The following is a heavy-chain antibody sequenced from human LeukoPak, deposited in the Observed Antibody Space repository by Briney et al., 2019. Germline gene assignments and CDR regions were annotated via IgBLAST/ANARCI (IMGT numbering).Heavy chain of an antibody. CDR2: IYSGGTT. J-gene: IGHJ4*02. D-gene: IGHD3-22*01. CDR1: GFTVSTNY. CDR3: TREGPDSSGYSFDY. V-gene: IGHV3-53*01. Sequence: AGGSLRLSCAVSGFTVSTNYLSWVRQASGKGLEWVSIIYSGGTTYYADSVKGRFTISRDNPKNTLYLQMNSLRAEDTAVYYCTREGPDSSGYSFDYWGRGTLVTVSS.